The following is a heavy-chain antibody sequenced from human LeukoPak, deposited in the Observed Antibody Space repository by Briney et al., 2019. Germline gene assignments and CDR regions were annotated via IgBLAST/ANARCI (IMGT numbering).Heavy chain of an antibody. D-gene: IGHD3-22*01. CDR1: GFTFSSYS. V-gene: IGHV3-21*01. CDR3: ARVGHDSSGYPPYHP. CDR2: ISSSSSYI. J-gene: IGHJ4*02. Sequence: GGSLRLSCAASGFTFSSYSMNWVRQAPGKGLEWVSSISSSSSYIYYADSVRGRFTISRDNAKNSLYLQMNSLRAEDTAVYYCARVGHDSSGYPPYHPWGQGTLVTVSS.